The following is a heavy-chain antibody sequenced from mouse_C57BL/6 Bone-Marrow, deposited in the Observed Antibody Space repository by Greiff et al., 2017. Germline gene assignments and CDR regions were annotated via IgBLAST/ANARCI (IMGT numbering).Heavy chain of an antibody. D-gene: IGHD2-2*01. CDR1: GFSLTSYA. V-gene: IGHV2-9-1*01. CDR3: ARYGYDASWFAY. CDR2: LWTGGGT. J-gene: IGHJ3*01. Sequence: VQLKASGPGLVAPSQSLSITCTVSGFSLTSYAISWVRQPPGKGLEWLGVLWTGGGTHYNSALKSRLSISKDNSKSQVFLKMNSLHTDDTARYYCARYGYDASWFAYWGRGTLVTVSA.